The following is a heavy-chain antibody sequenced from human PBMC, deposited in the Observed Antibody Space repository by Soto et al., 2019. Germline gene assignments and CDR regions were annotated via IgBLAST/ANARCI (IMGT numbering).Heavy chain of an antibody. V-gene: IGHV3-48*03. D-gene: IGHD2-8*01. J-gene: IGHJ6*02. CDR1: GLIFSENE. CDR2: IGKNGRDI. Sequence: GGSRRLSFEVSGLIFSENEFNWVRPAPGKGLEWVSYIGKNGRDIYDADSVKGRFTISRDDDKSTLYLEMNSLRAEDTAVYYCGRAPGPMYYDMDAWGQGTMVTVSS. CDR3: GRAPGPMYYDMDA.